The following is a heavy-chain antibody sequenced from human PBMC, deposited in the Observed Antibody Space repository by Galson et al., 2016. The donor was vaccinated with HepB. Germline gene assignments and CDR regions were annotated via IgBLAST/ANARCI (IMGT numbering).Heavy chain of an antibody. CDR1: GYTFTSYY. V-gene: IGHV1-46*01. J-gene: IGHJ4*02. CDR3: AREGSVTSFFDS. D-gene: IGHD2-2*01. Sequence: SVKVSCRASGYTFTSYYIHWVRQATGQGLEWMGIINPSGGSTSYAQKFQGRIAMTRDTSTSTVYMELSSLRSEDSAVYYCAREGSVTSFFDSWGQGAVVTVSS. CDR2: INPSGGST.